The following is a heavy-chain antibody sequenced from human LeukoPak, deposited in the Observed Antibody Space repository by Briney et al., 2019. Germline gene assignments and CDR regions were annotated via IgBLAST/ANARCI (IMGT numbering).Heavy chain of an antibody. J-gene: IGHJ6*04. Sequence: WIGIIYHRGTTYYNPSLKSRVTISVDTSKNQFSLKLSSVTAADTAVYYCASALNYYYGMDVWGKGTTVTVSS. CDR3: ASALNYYYGMDV. V-gene: IGHV4-38-2*01. CDR2: IYHRGTT.